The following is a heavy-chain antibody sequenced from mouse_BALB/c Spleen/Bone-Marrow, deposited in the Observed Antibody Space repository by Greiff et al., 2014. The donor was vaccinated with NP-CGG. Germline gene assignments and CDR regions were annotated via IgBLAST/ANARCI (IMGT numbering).Heavy chain of an antibody. D-gene: IGHD2-1*01. CDR3: AREDGNYWYFDV. J-gene: IGHJ1*01. V-gene: IGHV1S135*01. CDR1: GYAFTSYN. CDR2: IDPYNGVT. Sequence: LVESGPELVKPGASVKVSCKASGYAFTSYNMYWVKQSHGKSLEWIGYIDPYNGVTSYNQKFKGKATLTVDKSSSTAYMHLNSLTSEDSAVYYCAREDGNYWYFDVWGAGTTVTVSS.